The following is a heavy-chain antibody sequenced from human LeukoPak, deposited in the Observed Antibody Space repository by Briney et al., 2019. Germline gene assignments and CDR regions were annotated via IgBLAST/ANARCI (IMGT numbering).Heavy chain of an antibody. CDR1: GFTFSSYN. D-gene: IGHD6-13*01. J-gene: IGHJ4*02. Sequence: PGGSLRLSCAASGFTFSSYNMNWVRQAPGKGLEWVSFTTSSSSYIYYADSVKGRFTISRDNAKNSLYLQMNSLRAEDTAVYYCASPYSSRWYELCYWGQGTLVTVSS. CDR2: TTSSSSYI. V-gene: IGHV3-21*01. CDR3: ASPYSSRWYELCY.